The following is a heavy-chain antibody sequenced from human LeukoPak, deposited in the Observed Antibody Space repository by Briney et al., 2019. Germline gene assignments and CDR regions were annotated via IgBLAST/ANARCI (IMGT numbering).Heavy chain of an antibody. J-gene: IGHJ4*02. CDR1: GYSFTSYW. V-gene: IGHV5-51*01. Sequence: GESLKFSCKGSGYSFTSYWIGWVRQLPGKGLEWMGIIYPGDSDTRYSPSFQGQVTISADKSISTAYLQWSSLKASDTAMYYCARVPDYYDSSGYYDYWGQGTLVTVSS. CDR3: ARVPDYYDSSGYYDY. CDR2: IYPGDSDT. D-gene: IGHD3-22*01.